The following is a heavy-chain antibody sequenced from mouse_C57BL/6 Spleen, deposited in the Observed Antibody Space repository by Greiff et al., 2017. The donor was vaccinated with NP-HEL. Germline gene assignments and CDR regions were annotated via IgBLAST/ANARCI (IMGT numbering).Heavy chain of an antibody. CDR3: ARSSIYYYGSGYFDV. J-gene: IGHJ1*03. D-gene: IGHD1-1*01. Sequence: QVQLQQPGAELVMPGASVKLSCKASGYTFTSYWMHWVKQRPGQGLEWIGEIDPSDSYTNYNQKFKGKSTLTVDKSSSTAYMQLSSLTSEDSAVYYCARSSIYYYGSGYFDVWGTGTTVTVSS. CDR2: IDPSDSYT. V-gene: IGHV1-69*01. CDR1: GYTFTSYW.